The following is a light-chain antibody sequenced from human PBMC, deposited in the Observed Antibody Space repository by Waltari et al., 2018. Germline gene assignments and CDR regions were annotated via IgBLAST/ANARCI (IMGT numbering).Light chain of an antibody. CDR1: QDISNY. J-gene: IGKJ2*01. CDR3: LQGYYYHT. V-gene: IGKV1-39*01. CDR2: VAS. Sequence: DIQMTQSPSSLSASVGDRVTITCRASQDISNYLSWYQQKPVKAPKLLIYVASSLQSGVPSRFSGSGSGTDFTLTISSLQPEDFATYYCLQGYYYHTFGQGTKLEVK.